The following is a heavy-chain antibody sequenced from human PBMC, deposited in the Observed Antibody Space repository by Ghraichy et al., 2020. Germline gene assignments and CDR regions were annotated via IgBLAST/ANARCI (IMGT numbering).Heavy chain of an antibody. J-gene: IGHJ4*02. D-gene: IGHD3-10*01. CDR3: ARMGFRPEDFDY. V-gene: IGHV4-59*01. Sequence: SETLSLTCTVSGGSISSYYWSWIRQPPGKGLEWIGYIYYSGSTNYNPSLKSRVTISVDTSKNQFSLKLSSVTAADTAVYYCARMGFRPEDFDYWGQGTLVTVSS. CDR2: IYYSGST. CDR1: GGSISSYY.